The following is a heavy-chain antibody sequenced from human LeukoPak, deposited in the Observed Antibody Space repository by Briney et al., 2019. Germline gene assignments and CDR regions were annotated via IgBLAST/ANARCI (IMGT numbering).Heavy chain of an antibody. J-gene: IGHJ4*02. CDR3: ARHYGSGSYSPIDFDY. Sequence: GGSLRLSCAASGFTFSSYAMSWVRQAPGKGLEWVSAISGSGGSTYYADSVKGRFTISRDNSKNTLYLQMNSLSAEDTAVYYCARHYGSGSYSPIDFDYWGQGTLVTVSS. V-gene: IGHV3-23*01. CDR1: GFTFSSYA. CDR2: ISGSGGST. D-gene: IGHD3-10*01.